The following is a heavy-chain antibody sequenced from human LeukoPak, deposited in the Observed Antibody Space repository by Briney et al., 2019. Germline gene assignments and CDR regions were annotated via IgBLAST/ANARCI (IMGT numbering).Heavy chain of an antibody. D-gene: IGHD3-10*01. J-gene: IGHJ4*02. V-gene: IGHV4-38-2*02. Sequence: SETLSLTCTVSGYSIRSGYYWGWIRQPPGKGLEWIGSIYHSGSTYYNPSLRSRVTMSVDTSKNQFSLKLRSVTAADTAVYYCARDRIYGSGSDHFDYWGQGTLVTVSS. CDR1: GYSIRSGYY. CDR3: ARDRIYGSGSDHFDY. CDR2: IYHSGST.